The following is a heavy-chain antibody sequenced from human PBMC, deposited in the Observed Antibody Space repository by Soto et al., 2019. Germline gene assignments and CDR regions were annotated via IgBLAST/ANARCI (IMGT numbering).Heavy chain of an antibody. CDR2: IYYTGST. J-gene: IGHJ4*02. Sequence: QLQLQESGPGLVKPAETLSLTCSVSGGSISSSDYWWGWIRQPPGKWLEWIGSIYYTGSTYYNPSLKSRVEISVDTSKHQFSLRLSSATAADTAVYYCARPIGRGSWSLDHWGQGTLVTVSS. D-gene: IGHD6-13*01. CDR1: GGSISSSDYW. V-gene: IGHV4-39*01. CDR3: ARPIGRGSWSLDH.